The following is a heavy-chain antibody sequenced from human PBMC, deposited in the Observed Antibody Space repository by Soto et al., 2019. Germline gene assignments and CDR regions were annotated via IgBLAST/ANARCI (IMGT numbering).Heavy chain of an antibody. J-gene: IGHJ4*02. V-gene: IGHV1-3*01. CDR2: INAGNGNT. D-gene: IGHD6-13*01. CDR1: GYTFTSYA. CDR3: ERDLGSWPDY. Sequence: ASVKVSCKASGYTFTSYAMHWVRQAPGQRLEWMGWINAGNGNTKYSQKFQGRVTITRDTSASTAYMELSSLSFEDTAVYYCERDLGSWPDYWGQGTLVTVSS.